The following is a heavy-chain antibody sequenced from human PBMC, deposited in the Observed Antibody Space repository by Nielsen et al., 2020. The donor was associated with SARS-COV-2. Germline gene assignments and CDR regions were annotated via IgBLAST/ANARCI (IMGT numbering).Heavy chain of an antibody. Sequence: SETLSLTCTVSGGSISSGGYYWSWIRQHPGKGLEWIGYIYYSGSTYYNPSLKSRVTISVDTSKNRFSLKLNSVTAADTAVYYCARSIIAAAGRNWYFDLWGRGTLVTVSS. CDR1: GGSISSGGYY. D-gene: IGHD6-13*01. V-gene: IGHV4-31*03. J-gene: IGHJ2*01. CDR2: IYYSGST. CDR3: ARSIIAAAGRNWYFDL.